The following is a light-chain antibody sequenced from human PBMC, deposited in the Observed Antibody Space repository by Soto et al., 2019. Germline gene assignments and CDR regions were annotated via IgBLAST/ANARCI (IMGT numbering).Light chain of an antibody. Sequence: QSALTQPRSVSGSPGQSVTISCTGNSSDVGNYNYVSWYQQHPGKAPKVMIYDVSRRPSGVPDRFSGSKSGNTASLTISGLQAEDEADYYCCSYAGSYTFWVFGGGTKLTVL. J-gene: IGLJ3*02. CDR2: DVS. CDR3: CSYAGSYTFWV. V-gene: IGLV2-11*01. CDR1: SSDVGNYNY.